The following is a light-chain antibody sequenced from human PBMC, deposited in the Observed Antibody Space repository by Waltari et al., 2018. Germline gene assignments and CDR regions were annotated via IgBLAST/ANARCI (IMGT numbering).Light chain of an antibody. Sequence: DIVMTQSPDSLTVSLGERATINCTSSQSILNSSNNKNCLAGYHQKPRQPPKLRIFWASTRSSGVPDRFSGSGSGTDFTLTINNLQAEDVAVYYCQQCYTTPFTFGQGTKLEIK. V-gene: IGKV4-1*01. CDR1: QSILNSSNNKNC. CDR2: WAS. J-gene: IGKJ2*01. CDR3: QQCYTTPFT.